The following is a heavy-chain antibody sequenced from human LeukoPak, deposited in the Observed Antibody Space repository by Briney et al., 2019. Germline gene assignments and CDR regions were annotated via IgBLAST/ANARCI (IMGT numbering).Heavy chain of an antibody. D-gene: IGHD3-10*01. CDR1: GFTFSNAW. Sequence: PGGSLRLSCAASGFTFSNAWMSWVRQAPGKGLEWVGRIKSKTDGGTTDYAATVKGRFTISRDDSKNTLYLQMNSLKTEDTAVYYCTTDGPMVRGVIAPNYYYYYMDVWGKGTTVTVSS. J-gene: IGHJ6*03. CDR2: IKSKTDGGTT. CDR3: TTDGPMVRGVIAPNYYYYYMDV. V-gene: IGHV3-15*01.